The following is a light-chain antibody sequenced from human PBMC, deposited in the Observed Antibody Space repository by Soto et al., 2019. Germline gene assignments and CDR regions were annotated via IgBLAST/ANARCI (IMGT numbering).Light chain of an antibody. CDR3: QVWNTRTVV. Sequence: SYELTQPPSVSVSPGQPARSTCAGTNIVTKSVHWYQQKPGQAPVLVVYDDRDRPSGIPELFSGSNSGNTASLTISRVEAGDEADYYCQVWNTRTVVFGVGTKLTVL. J-gene: IGLJ2*01. V-gene: IGLV3-21*02. CDR2: DDR. CDR1: NIVTKS.